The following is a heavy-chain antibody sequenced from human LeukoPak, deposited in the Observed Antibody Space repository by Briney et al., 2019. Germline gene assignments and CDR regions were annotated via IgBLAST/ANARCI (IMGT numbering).Heavy chain of an antibody. Sequence: GSSVKVSCKASGGTFSSYAISWLRQAPGQGLEWMGRIIPILGIANYAQKFQGRVTITADKSTSTAYMELSSLRSEDTAVYYCARGPRITMIVAYYLDYWGQGTLVTVSS. CDR2: IIPILGIA. J-gene: IGHJ4*02. D-gene: IGHD3-22*01. V-gene: IGHV1-69*04. CDR1: GGTFSSYA. CDR3: ARGPRITMIVAYYLDY.